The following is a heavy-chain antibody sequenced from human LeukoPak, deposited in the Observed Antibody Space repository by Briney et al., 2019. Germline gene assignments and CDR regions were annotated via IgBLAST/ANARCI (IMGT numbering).Heavy chain of an antibody. V-gene: IGHV4-4*09. CDR2: IYSSGST. CDR1: GGSISSYY. CDR3: ARHLKAGMVFDP. Sequence: PSETLSLTCTVSGGSISSYYWSWIRQPPGKALEWIGYIYSSGSTNYNPSLKSRVTISVDTSKNLFSLKLSSVTAADTAVYYCARHLKAGMVFDPWGQGTLVTVSS. D-gene: IGHD2-8*01. J-gene: IGHJ5*02.